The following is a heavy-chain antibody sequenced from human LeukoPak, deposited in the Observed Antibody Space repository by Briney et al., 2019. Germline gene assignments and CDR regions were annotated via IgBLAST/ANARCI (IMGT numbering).Heavy chain of an antibody. Sequence: GASVNVSGKASGYTFTGYYMHWVRQAPGQGLEGMGWINPNSGGTNYAQKFQGRVTMTRDTSISTAYMELSRLRSDDTAVYYCARPSSGSYSSDAFDIWGQGTMVTVSS. CDR3: ARPSSGSYSSDAFDI. CDR2: INPNSGGT. V-gene: IGHV1-2*02. D-gene: IGHD1-26*01. J-gene: IGHJ3*02. CDR1: GYTFTGYY.